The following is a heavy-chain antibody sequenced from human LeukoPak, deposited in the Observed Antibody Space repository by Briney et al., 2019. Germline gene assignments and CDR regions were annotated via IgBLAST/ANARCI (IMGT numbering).Heavy chain of an antibody. V-gene: IGHV1-69*01. Sequence: SVKVSCKASGGTFSSYAISWARQAPGQGLEWMGGIIPIFGTANYAQKFQGRVTITADESTSTAYMELSSLRSEDTAVYYCAREYSGYDRGIDYWGQGTLVTVSS. CDR3: AREYSGYDRGIDY. D-gene: IGHD5-12*01. CDR1: GGTFSSYA. J-gene: IGHJ4*02. CDR2: IIPIFGTA.